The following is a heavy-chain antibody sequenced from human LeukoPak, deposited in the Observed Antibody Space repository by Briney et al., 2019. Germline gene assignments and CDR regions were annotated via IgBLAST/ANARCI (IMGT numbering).Heavy chain of an antibody. CDR1: GFTFSSYS. D-gene: IGHD6-19*01. Sequence: PGGSLRLSCAASGFTFSSYSMNWVRQAPGKGLEWVSSISSSSSYIYYADSVKGRFTISRDNAKNSLYLQMNSLRAEDTAVYYCARGLPGYSSGRRYYYYYGMDVWGQGTTVTVSS. J-gene: IGHJ6*02. CDR2: ISSSSSYI. CDR3: ARGLPGYSSGRRYYYYYGMDV. V-gene: IGHV3-21*01.